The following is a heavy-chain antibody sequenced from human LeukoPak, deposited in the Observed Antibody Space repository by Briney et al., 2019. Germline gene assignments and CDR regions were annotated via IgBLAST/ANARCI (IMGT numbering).Heavy chain of an antibody. Sequence: ASVKVSCKASGYTFTSYYMHWVRQAPGQGLEWMGVINPSGGSTSYAQKFQGRVTMTRDTSMSTVYMELSSLRSEDTAVYYCARDPCGGDCYYTFDYWGQGTLVTVSS. CDR3: ARDPCGGDCYYTFDY. V-gene: IGHV1-46*01. CDR1: GYTFTSYY. J-gene: IGHJ4*02. D-gene: IGHD2-21*02. CDR2: INPSGGST.